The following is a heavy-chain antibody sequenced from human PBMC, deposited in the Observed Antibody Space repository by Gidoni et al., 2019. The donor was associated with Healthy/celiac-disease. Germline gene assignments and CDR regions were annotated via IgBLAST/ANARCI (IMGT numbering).Heavy chain of an antibody. V-gene: IGHV4-34*01. J-gene: IGHJ1*01. CDR2: INHSGST. Sequence: QVQLQQWGAGLLQPSETLSLTCAVYGGSFRGYYWSWIRQPPGKGLEWIGEINHSGSTNYNPSLKSRVTISVDTSKNQFSLKLSSVTAADTAVYYCARGNPKVWQWRVSAEYFQHWGQGTLVTVSS. CDR3: ARGNPKVWQWRVSAEYFQH. D-gene: IGHD6-19*01. CDR1: GGSFRGYY.